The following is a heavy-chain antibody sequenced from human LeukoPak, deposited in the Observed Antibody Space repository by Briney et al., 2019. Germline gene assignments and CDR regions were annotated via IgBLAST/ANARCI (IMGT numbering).Heavy chain of an antibody. CDR3: ARLGKAAQYDY. J-gene: IGHJ4*02. Sequence: PGGSLRLSCAASGFTFSSYEMNWVRQARGKELEGVSYISSSGSTIYYADSVKGRFTISRDKAKNSLYLQMNSLRAEDTAVYYCARLGKAAQYDYWGQGTLVTVSS. CDR1: GFTFSSYE. D-gene: IGHD4-11*01. CDR2: ISSSGSTI. V-gene: IGHV3-48*03.